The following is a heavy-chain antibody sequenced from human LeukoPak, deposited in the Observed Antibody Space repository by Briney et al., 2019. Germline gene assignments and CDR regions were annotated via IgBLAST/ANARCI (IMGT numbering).Heavy chain of an antibody. CDR3: ARSLGERWLQFLDWFDP. V-gene: IGHV4-4*07. CDR1: GGSISSYY. CDR2: IYTSGST. D-gene: IGHD5-24*01. J-gene: IGHJ5*02. Sequence: PSETLSLTCTVSGGSISSYYWSWIRQPAGKGLEWIGRIYTSGSTNYNPSLKSRVTISVDTSKNQFSLKLSSVTAADTAVYYCARSLGERWLQFLDWFDPWGQGTLVTVSS.